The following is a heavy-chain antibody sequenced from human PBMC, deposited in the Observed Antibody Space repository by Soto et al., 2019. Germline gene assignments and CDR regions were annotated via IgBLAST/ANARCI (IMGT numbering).Heavy chain of an antibody. D-gene: IGHD2-2*01. CDR2: ISYDGSNK. V-gene: IGHV3-30-3*01. Sequence: SLRVCYAVSGLTFSSYAMHWVRKDPGKGLEWVAVISYDGSNKYYADSVKGRFTISRDNSKNTLYLQMNSLRAEDTAVYYCAREPSGIVVVPAAMRPAEVGYGMAVWGQGTTVTVSS. J-gene: IGHJ6*02. CDR1: GLTFSSYA. CDR3: AREPSGIVVVPAAMRPAEVGYGMAV.